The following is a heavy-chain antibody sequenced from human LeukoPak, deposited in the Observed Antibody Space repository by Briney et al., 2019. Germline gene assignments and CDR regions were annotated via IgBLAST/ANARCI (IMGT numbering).Heavy chain of an antibody. J-gene: IGHJ4*02. CDR1: GFTFNSYA. Sequence: GGSLRLSCAASGFTFNSYAMTWVRQAPGKGLEWVSAISGSGGSTYYADSVKGRFTISRDNSKNTLYLQMNSPRAEDTAVYYCARDRVGAIPYYFDYWGQGTLVTVSS. V-gene: IGHV3-23*01. CDR2: ISGSGGST. CDR3: ARDRVGAIPYYFDY. D-gene: IGHD1-26*01.